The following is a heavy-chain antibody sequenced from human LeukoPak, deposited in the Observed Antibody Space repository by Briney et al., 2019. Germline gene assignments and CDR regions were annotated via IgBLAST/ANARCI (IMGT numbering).Heavy chain of an antibody. Sequence: SETLSLTYTVSGGSIRSGSYYWSWIQQPAGKGLEWIGHIYTRGTTNYNPSVKSRVTVSLDTSKNQISLKLSSVTAADTAIYNCAKVYTVGGDATVDHYHNYMDVWGKGTTVTVSS. CDR1: GGSIRSGSYY. V-gene: IGHV4-61*09. J-gene: IGHJ6*03. D-gene: IGHD2-21*02. CDR3: AKVYTVGGDATVDHYHNYMDV. CDR2: IYTRGTT.